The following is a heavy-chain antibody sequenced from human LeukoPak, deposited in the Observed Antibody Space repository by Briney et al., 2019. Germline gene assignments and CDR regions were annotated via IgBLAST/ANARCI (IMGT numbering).Heavy chain of an antibody. CDR2: ISYGGKA. CDR1: GDSISSGGYW. Sequence: SQTLSLTCAVSGDSISSGGYWWSWIRQHPGKGPEWIGYISYGGKADCNPSLKSRVAISADTPKNQFSLKLSSTTAADTAVYYCARAPVATPSEFDYWGQGTLVTVSS. D-gene: IGHD5-12*01. J-gene: IGHJ4*02. V-gene: IGHV4-31*11. CDR3: ARAPVATPSEFDY.